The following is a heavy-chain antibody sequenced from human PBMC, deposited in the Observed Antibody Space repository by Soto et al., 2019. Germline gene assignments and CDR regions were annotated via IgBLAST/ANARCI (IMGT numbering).Heavy chain of an antibody. Sequence: EVQLVESGGGVVQPGGSLRLSCAASGFTFEDYAPHWVRQSSGKGPEWVSLINADGTDTYYAHSVNGRFTISRDNRKASFFLQMNSLRPEDSAMYYCAKARFYFDSSPYDSWGQGTLVTVTS. CDR2: INADGTDT. CDR3: AKARFYFDSSPYDS. V-gene: IGHV3-43*02. D-gene: IGHD3-22*01. CDR1: GFTFEDYA. J-gene: IGHJ4*02.